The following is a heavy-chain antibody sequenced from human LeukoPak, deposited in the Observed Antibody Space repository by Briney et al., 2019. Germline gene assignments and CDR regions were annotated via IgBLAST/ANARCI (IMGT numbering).Heavy chain of an antibody. J-gene: IGHJ3*01. D-gene: IGHD3/OR15-3a*01. CDR1: GFTVSSNY. Sequence: GGSLRLSRAASGFTVSSNYMSWVRQAPGKGLEWVSVIYSGGSTYYADSVMGRFTISRDNRKSTVSLQMNSLRAEDTALYYCVRDLDWGAFDVWGQGRMVTVSS. CDR2: IYSGGST. V-gene: IGHV3-53*01. CDR3: VRDLDWGAFDV.